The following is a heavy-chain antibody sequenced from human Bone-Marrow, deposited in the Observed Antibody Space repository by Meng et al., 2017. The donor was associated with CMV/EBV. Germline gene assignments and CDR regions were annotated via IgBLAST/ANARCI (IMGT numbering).Heavy chain of an antibody. CDR2: ISSSGSTI. J-gene: IGHJ4*02. D-gene: IGHD5-24*01. CDR3: ARGRPRFDY. V-gene: IGHV3-48*03. Sequence: GGSLRLSCAASGFTFSSSEMNWVRQAPGKGLEWVSYISSSGSTIYYADSVKGRFTISRDNAKNSLYLQMNSLRAEDTAVYYCARGRPRFDYWGQGTLVTVSS. CDR1: GFTFSSSE.